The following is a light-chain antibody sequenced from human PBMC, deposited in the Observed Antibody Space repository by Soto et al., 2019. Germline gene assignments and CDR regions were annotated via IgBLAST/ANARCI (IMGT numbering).Light chain of an antibody. J-gene: IGKJ1*01. Sequence: EMVSAKYHGPLSLSAGEGSTLSCRASQSVSNNYLAGYQQKPGQAPRLLIYGASNRATGIPDRFSGSGSGTDFTLTISRLEPEDFGVCYCEQSGRSGTFGQGTKVDIK. CDR2: GAS. CDR3: EQSGRSGT. V-gene: IGKV3-20*01. CDR1: QSVSNNY.